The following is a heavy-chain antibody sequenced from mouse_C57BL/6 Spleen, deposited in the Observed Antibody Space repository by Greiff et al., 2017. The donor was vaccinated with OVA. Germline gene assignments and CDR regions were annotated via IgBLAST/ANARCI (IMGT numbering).Heavy chain of an antibody. V-gene: IGHV1-39*01. CDR2: IDPYYGST. CDR1: GYSFTDYN. D-gene: IGHD2-3*01. Sequence: EVLLVESGPELVKPGASVKLSCKASGYSFTDYNMHWVKQSTGKSLEWIGVIDPYYGSTSYNQKFKGKATLTVVPSSSTAYMQLISLTSEDSAVYYCAGFDGSSWSAYWGQGTLVT. J-gene: IGHJ3*01. CDR3: AGFDGSSWSAY.